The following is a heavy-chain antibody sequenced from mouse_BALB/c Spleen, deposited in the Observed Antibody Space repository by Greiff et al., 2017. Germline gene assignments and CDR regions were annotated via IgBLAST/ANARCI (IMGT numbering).Heavy chain of an antibody. D-gene: IGHD1-2*01. V-gene: IGHV5-6-5*01. J-gene: IGHJ2*01. CDR1: GFTFSSYA. Sequence: EVKLMESGGGLVKPGGSLKLSCAASGFTFSSYAMSWVRQTPEKRLEWVASISSGGSTYYPDSVKGRFTISRDNARNILYLQMSSLRSEDTAMYYCARAPFTTAYDYWGQGTTLTVSS. CDR2: ISSGGST. CDR3: ARAPFTTAYDY.